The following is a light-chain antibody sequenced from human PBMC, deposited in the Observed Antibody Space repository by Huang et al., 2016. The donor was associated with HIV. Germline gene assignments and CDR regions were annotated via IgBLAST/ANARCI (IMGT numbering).Light chain of an antibody. CDR2: WAS. V-gene: IGKV4-1*01. Sequence: DIIMSQSTESLTVSLGERATLNCRSSQSVYASSTSKDYMAWFQQKPGQPPKLLLFWASSREVGVPDRFSGSGSGTHFTLTIANLQPEDAAIYCCQQYYSLPQTFGQGTRV. J-gene: IGKJ1*01. CDR3: QQYYSLPQT. CDR1: QSVYASSTSKDY.